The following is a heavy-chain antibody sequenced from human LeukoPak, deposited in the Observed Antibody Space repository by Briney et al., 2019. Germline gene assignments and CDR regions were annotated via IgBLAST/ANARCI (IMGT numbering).Heavy chain of an antibody. CDR2: TYYSGST. Sequence: SETLSLTCTVSGGSISSYYWSWIRQPPGKGLEWIGYTYYSGSTNYNPSLKSRVTISVDTSKNQFSLKLSSVTAADTAVYYCARGSYEIDYWGQGTLVTVSS. CDR1: GGSISSYY. J-gene: IGHJ4*02. CDR3: ARGSYEIDY. D-gene: IGHD5-12*01. V-gene: IGHV4-59*01.